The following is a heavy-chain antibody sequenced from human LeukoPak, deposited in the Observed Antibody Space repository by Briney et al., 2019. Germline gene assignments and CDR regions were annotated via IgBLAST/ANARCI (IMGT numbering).Heavy chain of an antibody. D-gene: IGHD3-10*01. J-gene: IGHJ6*02. CDR2: IIPILGIA. V-gene: IGHV1-69*04. Sequence: ASVKVSCKASGGTFSSYAISWVRQAPGRGLEWMGRIIPILGIANYAQKFQGRVTITADKSTSTAYMELSSLRSEDTAVYYCARLIGELGDYYYGMDVWGQGTTVTVSS. CDR1: GGTFSSYA. CDR3: ARLIGELGDYYYGMDV.